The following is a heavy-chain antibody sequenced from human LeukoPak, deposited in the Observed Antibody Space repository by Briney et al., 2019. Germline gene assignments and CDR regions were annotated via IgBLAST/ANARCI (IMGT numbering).Heavy chain of an antibody. V-gene: IGHV4-4*07. CDR3: AREYYYDSSGYPRPFDY. CDR1: GGSISSHY. Sequence: SETLSLTCTVSGGSISSHYWSWIRQPPGKGLEWIGRIYTSGSTNYNPSLKSRVTMSVDTSKNQFSLKLSSVTAADTAVYYCAREYYYDSSGYPRPFDYWGQGTLVTVSS. J-gene: IGHJ4*02. D-gene: IGHD3-22*01. CDR2: IYTSGST.